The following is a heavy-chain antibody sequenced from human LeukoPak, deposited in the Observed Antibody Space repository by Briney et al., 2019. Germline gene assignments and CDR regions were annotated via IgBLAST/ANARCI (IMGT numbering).Heavy chain of an antibody. D-gene: IGHD6-13*01. Sequence: GGSLRLSCAASGFTFSSYWMSWVRQAPGKGLEWVANIKQDGSEKYYVDSVKGRFTISRDNAKNSLYLQMNSQRAEDTAAYYCESGAQELVLERFDPWGQGTLVTVSS. J-gene: IGHJ5*02. CDR1: GFTFSSYW. V-gene: IGHV3-7*01. CDR2: IKQDGSEK. CDR3: ESGAQELVLERFDP.